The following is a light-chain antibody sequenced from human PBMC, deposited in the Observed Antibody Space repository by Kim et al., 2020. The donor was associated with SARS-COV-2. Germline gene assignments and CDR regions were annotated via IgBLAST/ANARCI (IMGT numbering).Light chain of an antibody. Sequence: QLVLTQSTSASASLGASVKLTCTLSSGHSSYAIAWHQQQPEKGPRYLMKLNSDGSHSKGDGIPDRFSGSSSGAERYLTISSLQSEDEADYYCQTWGTGGVFGGGTQLTVL. CDR1: SGHSSYA. J-gene: IGLJ2*01. CDR3: QTWGTGGV. CDR2: LNSDGSH. V-gene: IGLV4-69*01.